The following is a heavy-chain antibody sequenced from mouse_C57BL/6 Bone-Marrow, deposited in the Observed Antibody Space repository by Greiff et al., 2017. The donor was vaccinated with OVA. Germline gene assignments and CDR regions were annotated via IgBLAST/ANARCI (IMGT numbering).Heavy chain of an antibody. V-gene: IGHV3-1*01. CDR3: ARDGGYSNYVDWYFDV. CDR1: GYSITSGYD. CDR2: ISYSGST. J-gene: IGHJ1*03. D-gene: IGHD2-5*01. Sequence: EVQLVESGPGMVKPSQSLSLTCTVTGYSITSGYDWHWIRHFPGNKLEWMGYISYSGSTNYNPSLKSRISITHDTSKNHFFLKLNSVTTEDTATYYCARDGGYSNYVDWYFDVWGTGTTVTVSS.